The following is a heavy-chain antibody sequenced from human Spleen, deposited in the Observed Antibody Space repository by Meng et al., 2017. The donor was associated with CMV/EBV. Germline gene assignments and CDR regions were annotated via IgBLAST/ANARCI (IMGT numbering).Heavy chain of an antibody. D-gene: IGHD3-22*01. CDR1: GDSIRSYY. J-gene: IGHJ4*02. CDR2: VYYTGST. Sequence: SETLSLTCTVSGDSIRSYYWSWIRQPPGKGLEWIGYVYYTGSTHYNPSLKSRVTMSVDMSKNQFSLNLRSVTAADTAVYYCARDLGINGYYNFDYWGQGTLVTVSS. V-gene: IGHV4-59*01. CDR3: ARDLGINGYYNFDY.